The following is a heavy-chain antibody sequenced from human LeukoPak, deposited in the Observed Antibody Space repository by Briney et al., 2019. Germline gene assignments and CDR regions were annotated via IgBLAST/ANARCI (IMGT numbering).Heavy chain of an antibody. CDR3: AKTSGWYYFDY. J-gene: IGHJ4*02. Sequence: GGSLRLSCAASGFTFSSYGMSWVRQAPGKGLEWVSVISGSGDSTYYADSVKGRFTISRDNSKSTLYLQMNCLRAEDTAVYYCAKTSGWYYFDYWGQGTLVTVSS. V-gene: IGHV3-23*01. D-gene: IGHD6-19*01. CDR2: ISGSGDST. CDR1: GFTFSSYG.